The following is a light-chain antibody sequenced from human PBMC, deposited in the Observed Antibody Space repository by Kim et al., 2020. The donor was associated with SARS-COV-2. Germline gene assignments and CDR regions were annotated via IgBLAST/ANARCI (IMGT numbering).Light chain of an antibody. Sequence: DIQMTQSPSSLSASIGDRVTITCRASQSISNHLNCYQQKSGKAPKILLYDASDLHSGVPSRFSGSGSGTYFTLTISSLQLEDFATYYCQQSSSVPLTFGQGTRLEIK. CDR3: QQSSSVPLT. V-gene: IGKV1-39*01. J-gene: IGKJ5*01. CDR2: DAS. CDR1: QSISNH.